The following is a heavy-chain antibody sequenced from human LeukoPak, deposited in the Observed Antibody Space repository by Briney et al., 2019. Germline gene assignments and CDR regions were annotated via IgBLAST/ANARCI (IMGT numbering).Heavy chain of an antibody. Sequence: GESLKISCDGSGYNFANSWIAWVRQIPGKGVECMGIIYPGDSDTRYSPPFQGQVAISADKSINTAYLQWNRLKASDTAIYYCARSALDYRNHWFDFWGQGTLVTVSS. CDR2: IYPGDSDT. V-gene: IGHV5-51*01. CDR1: GYNFANSW. CDR3: ARSALDYRNHWFDF. J-gene: IGHJ5*01. D-gene: IGHD4-17*01.